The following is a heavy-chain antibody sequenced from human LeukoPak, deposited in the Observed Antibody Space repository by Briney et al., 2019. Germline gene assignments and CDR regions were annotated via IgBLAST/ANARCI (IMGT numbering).Heavy chain of an antibody. Sequence: GGSLRLSCAASGFIFSDYWMTWVRQAPGKGLEWVANIRQDGSEGYYVDSVRGRFAVTRDNAKSSLYLQLNSLRAEDTAVYYCARERRLRFLEWYPFDYWGQGTLVTVSS. CDR2: IRQDGSEG. CDR3: ARERRLRFLEWYPFDY. J-gene: IGHJ4*02. V-gene: IGHV3-7*01. D-gene: IGHD3-3*01. CDR1: GFIFSDYW.